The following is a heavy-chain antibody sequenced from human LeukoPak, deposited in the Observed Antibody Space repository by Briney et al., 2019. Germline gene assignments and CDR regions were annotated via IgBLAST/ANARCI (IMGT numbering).Heavy chain of an antibody. J-gene: IGHJ1*01. CDR2: INHSGST. Sequence: PSETLSLTCAVYGGSFSGYYWSWIRQPPGKGLEWIGEINHSGSTNYSPSLKSRVTISVDTSKNQFSLKLSSVTAADTAVYYCARKGSSPYSSGWYRGSRAEYFQHWGQGTLVTVSS. V-gene: IGHV4-34*01. CDR3: ARKGSSPYSSGWYRGSRAEYFQH. CDR1: GGSFSGYY. D-gene: IGHD6-19*01.